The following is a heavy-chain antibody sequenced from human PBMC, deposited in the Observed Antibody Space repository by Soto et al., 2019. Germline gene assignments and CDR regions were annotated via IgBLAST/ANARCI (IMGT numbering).Heavy chain of an antibody. J-gene: IGHJ6*02. Sequence: GGSLRLSCAASGFTFSSYAMSWVRQAPGKGLEWVSAISGSGGSTYYADSVKGRFTISRDNSKNTLYLQMNSLRAEDTAVYYCAKEIGYCSSTSCYGYYYYYGMDVWGQGTTVTVSS. CDR2: ISGSGGST. CDR3: AKEIGYCSSTSCYGYYYYYGMDV. CDR1: GFTFSSYA. V-gene: IGHV3-23*01. D-gene: IGHD2-2*01.